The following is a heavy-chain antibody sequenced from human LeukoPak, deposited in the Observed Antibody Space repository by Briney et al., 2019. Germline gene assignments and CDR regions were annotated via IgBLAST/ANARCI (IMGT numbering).Heavy chain of an antibody. J-gene: IGHJ4*02. CDR1: GFTFSSYN. Sequence: GGSLRLSCAASGFTFSSYNMNWVRQAPGKGLEWASYISSSSTTIFYADSVKGRFTISRDNAKNSLYLQMKSLRAEDTAVYYCARRGYHDYSGFDYWGQGTLVTVSS. CDR2: ISSSSTTI. D-gene: IGHD1-26*01. CDR3: ARRGYHDYSGFDY. V-gene: IGHV3-48*04.